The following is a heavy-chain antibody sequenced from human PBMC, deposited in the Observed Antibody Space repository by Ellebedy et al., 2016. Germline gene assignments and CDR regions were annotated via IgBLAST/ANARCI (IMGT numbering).Heavy chain of an antibody. V-gene: IGHV4-34*01. CDR3: ARGYSYGYRIGY. J-gene: IGHJ4*02. CDR2: INHSGSN. CDR1: GGSFSGYY. Sequence: SETLSLTCAVYGGSFSGYYWSWIRQPPGKVLEWIGEINHSGSNNYNPSLKTRVTISVDTSKNQFSLKLSSVTAADTAVYYCARGYSYGYRIGYWGQGTLVTVSS. D-gene: IGHD5-18*01.